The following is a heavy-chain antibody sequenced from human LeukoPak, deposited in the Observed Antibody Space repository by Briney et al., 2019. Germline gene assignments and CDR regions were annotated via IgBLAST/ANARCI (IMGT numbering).Heavy chain of an antibody. V-gene: IGHV4-4*02. CDR3: ARGPQRAYYDFWSGARYFDL. CDR1: GGSISSSNW. CDR2: IYHSGST. D-gene: IGHD3-3*01. Sequence: SETLSLTCAVSGGSISSSNWWSWVRQPPGKGLEWIGEIYHSGSTNYNPSLKSRVTISVDKSKNQFSLKLSSVTAADTAVYYCARGPQRAYYDFWSGARYFDLWGRGTLVTVSS. J-gene: IGHJ2*01.